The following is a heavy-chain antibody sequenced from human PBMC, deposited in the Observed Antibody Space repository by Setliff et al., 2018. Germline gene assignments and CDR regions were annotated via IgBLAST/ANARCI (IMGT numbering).Heavy chain of an antibody. J-gene: IGHJ6*03. V-gene: IGHV4-4*08. CDR1: GGSISSSY. Sequence: SETLSLTCTVSGGSISSSYWSWIRQPPGKGLEWIGYIYSSGSTNYNPSLKSRVTMSVDTSKSHFSLRLSSVTAADTAVYYCARMAVRVASRPSSPLEYYYYMDFWGKGATVTVSS. D-gene: IGHD6-6*01. CDR3: ARMAVRVASRPSSPLEYYYYMDF. CDR2: IYSSGST.